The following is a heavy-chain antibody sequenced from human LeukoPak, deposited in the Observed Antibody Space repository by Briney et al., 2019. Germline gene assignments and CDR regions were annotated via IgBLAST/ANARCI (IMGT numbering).Heavy chain of an antibody. D-gene: IGHD5-18*01. Sequence: PGGSLRLSCAASGFTFSSYEMNWVRQAPGKGLEWVSYISSSGSTIYYADSVKGRFTISRDNAKNSLYLQMNSLRAEDTGVYYCARAPFSEYRYGFSGQYFDYWGQGTLVTVSS. CDR1: GFTFSSYE. CDR2: ISSSGSTI. V-gene: IGHV3-48*03. CDR3: ARAPFSEYRYGFSGQYFDY. J-gene: IGHJ4*02.